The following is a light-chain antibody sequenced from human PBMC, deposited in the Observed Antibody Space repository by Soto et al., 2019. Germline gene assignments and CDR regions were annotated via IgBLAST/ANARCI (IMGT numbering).Light chain of an antibody. CDR1: QSITTN. V-gene: IGKV3-15*01. Sequence: EVVMTQSPVTLSVSPGERATLSCRASQSITTNLAWYQQKPGQAPRLLIYGASTRATGVPARFSGSGSGTQFTLTISSLQSEDFALYYCQYNDWPPKRTFGQGTRVDFK. CDR2: GAS. CDR3: QYNDWPPKRT. J-gene: IGKJ1*01.